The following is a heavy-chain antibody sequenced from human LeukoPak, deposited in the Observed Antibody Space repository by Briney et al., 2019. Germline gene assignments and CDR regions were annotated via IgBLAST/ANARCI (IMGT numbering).Heavy chain of an antibody. CDR2: IWYDGSNK. D-gene: IGHD1-26*01. J-gene: IGHJ6*02. V-gene: IGHV3-33*08. Sequence: GGSLRLSCAASGFTFSSYAMHWVRQAPGKGLEWVAVIWYDGSNKYYADSVKGRFTISRDNSKNTLYLQMNSLRAEDTAVYYCARGWELLYWYGMDVWGQGTTVTVSS. CDR3: ARGWELLYWYGMDV. CDR1: GFTFSSYA.